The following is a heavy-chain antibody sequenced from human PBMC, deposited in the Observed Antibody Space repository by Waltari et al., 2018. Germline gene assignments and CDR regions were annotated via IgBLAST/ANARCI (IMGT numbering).Heavy chain of an antibody. CDR3: ASEDRKRYYMDV. V-gene: IGHV4-61*02. CDR2: IYTSGST. J-gene: IGHJ6*03. Sequence: QVQLQESGPGLVKPSQTLSLTCTVSGGPISSGSSYWSWIRQPAGKGLEWIGRIYTSGSTNYNPSLKSRVTISVDTSKNQFSLKLSSVTAADTAVYYCASEDRKRYYMDVWGKGTTVTVSS. CDR1: GGPISSGSSY.